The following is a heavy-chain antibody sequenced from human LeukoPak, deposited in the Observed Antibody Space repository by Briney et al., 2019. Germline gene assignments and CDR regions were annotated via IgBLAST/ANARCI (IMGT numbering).Heavy chain of an antibody. D-gene: IGHD6-13*01. V-gene: IGHV3-30*02. Sequence: GGSLRLSCAASGFTFSSYGMHWVRQAPGKGLEWVTFIRYDGSNKYYADSEQGRFTIYRDNSKNTLYLQMNSLRVEDTAVYYCAKEGFIAAAGKEWFDYWGQGTLVTVSS. CDR3: AKEGFIAAAGKEWFDY. CDR1: GFTFSSYG. CDR2: IRYDGSNK. J-gene: IGHJ4*02.